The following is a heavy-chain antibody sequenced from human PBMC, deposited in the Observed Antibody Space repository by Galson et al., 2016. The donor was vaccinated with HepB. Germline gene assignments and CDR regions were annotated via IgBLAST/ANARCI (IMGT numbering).Heavy chain of an antibody. V-gene: IGHV3-23*01. CDR1: GFVFSNFG. CDR3: AKERLVRRIFGH. Sequence: SLRLSCAASGFVFSNFGLSWVRQAPGKGLEWVASISTRRTTYYSDPVQGRFTISRDNSNNTLYLQMNGLRAEDTAVYYCAKERLVRRIFGHWGQGTLLTVSS. D-gene: IGHD1-1*01. J-gene: IGHJ4*02. CDR2: ISTRRTT.